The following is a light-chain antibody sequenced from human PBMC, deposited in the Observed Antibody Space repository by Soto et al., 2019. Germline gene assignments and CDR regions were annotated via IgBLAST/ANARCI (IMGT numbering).Light chain of an antibody. J-gene: IGLJ1*01. Sequence: QSVLTQPPSVSGAPGQRVTISCTGSSSNIGAGYDVHWYQQRPGAAPKLLISANMNRPSGVPDRFSGSKSGTSASLAITGLQADDEGDYYCQSYDSTLSARYVFGTGTKLTVL. CDR1: SSNIGAGYD. CDR2: ANM. CDR3: QSYDSTLSARYV. V-gene: IGLV1-40*01.